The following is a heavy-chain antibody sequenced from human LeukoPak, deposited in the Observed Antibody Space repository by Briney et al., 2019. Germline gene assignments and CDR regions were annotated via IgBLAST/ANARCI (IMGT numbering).Heavy chain of an antibody. J-gene: IGHJ4*02. CDR3: ARSLPRSVGTGRDILTGLDY. CDR1: GGSISSGGYY. Sequence: SETLSLACTASGGSISSGGYYWSWIRQHPGKGLEWIGYIYYSGSTYYNPSLKSRVTISVDTSKNQFSLKLSSVTAADTAVYYCARSLPRSVGTGRDILTGLDYWGQGTLVTVSS. CDR2: IYYSGST. D-gene: IGHD3-9*01. V-gene: IGHV4-31*03.